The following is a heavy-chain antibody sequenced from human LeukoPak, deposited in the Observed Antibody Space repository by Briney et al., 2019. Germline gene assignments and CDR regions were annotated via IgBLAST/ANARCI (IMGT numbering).Heavy chain of an antibody. J-gene: IGHJ4*02. CDR1: GGSISSSSYY. D-gene: IGHD4-17*01. V-gene: IGHV4-39*01. CDR2: IYYSGGT. Sequence: SETLSLTCTVSGGSISSSSYYWGWIRQPPGKGPEWIGSIYYSGGTYYNPSLKSRVTISVDTSKNQFSLKLSSVTAADTAVYYCARPYGAAGLDWGQGTLVTVSS. CDR3: ARPYGAAGLD.